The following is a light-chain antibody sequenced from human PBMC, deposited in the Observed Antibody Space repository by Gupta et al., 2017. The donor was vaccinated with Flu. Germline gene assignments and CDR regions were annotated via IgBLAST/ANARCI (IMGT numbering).Light chain of an antibody. V-gene: IGKV1-39*01. Sequence: SLSASVGDRVTITCRAGQNIRSALNWYKKNAGKAPRILIYAASRLRRGVTTIFSGSGAGTEGTLTIISLQPEDLETYYCQEAYKAPPVSTFGQGTKIQI. CDR2: AAS. CDR1: QNIRSA. J-gene: IGKJ2*02. CDR3: QEAYKAPPVST.